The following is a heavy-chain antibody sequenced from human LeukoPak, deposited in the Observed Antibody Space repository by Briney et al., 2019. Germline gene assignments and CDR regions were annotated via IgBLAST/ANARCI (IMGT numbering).Heavy chain of an antibody. CDR3: ARTRRNYYYMDV. CDR1: GDSISSSSYY. J-gene: IGHJ6*03. V-gene: IGHV4-39*07. CDR2: IYYSGST. Sequence: PSETLSLTCTVSGDSISSSSYYWGWIRQPPGKGLEWIGSIYYSGSTYYNPSLKSRVTISVDTSKNQFSLKLTFVTAADTAVYYCARTRRNYYYMDVWGKGTTVTVSS.